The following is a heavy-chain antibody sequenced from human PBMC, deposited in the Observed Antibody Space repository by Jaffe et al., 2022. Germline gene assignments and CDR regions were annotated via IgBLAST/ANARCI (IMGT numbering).Heavy chain of an antibody. Sequence: EVQLVESGGGLVQPGGSLRLSCAASGFTFSSYWMSWVRQAPGKGLEWVANIKQDGSEKYYVDSVKGRFTISRDNAKNSLYLQMNSLRAEDTAVYYCAREESIITIFGVVISKDYYFDYWGQGTLVTVSS. CDR1: GFTFSSYW. D-gene: IGHD3-3*01. V-gene: IGHV3-7*01. J-gene: IGHJ4*02. CDR3: AREESIITIFGVVISKDYYFDY. CDR2: IKQDGSEK.